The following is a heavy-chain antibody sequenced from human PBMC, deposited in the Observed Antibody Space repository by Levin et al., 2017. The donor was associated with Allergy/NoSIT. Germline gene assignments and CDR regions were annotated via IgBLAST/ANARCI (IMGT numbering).Heavy chain of an antibody. CDR3: ARRGRYCSGGSCPIDY. CDR1: GFTFSSYG. J-gene: IGHJ4*02. CDR2: IWYDGSNK. V-gene: IGHV3-33*01. D-gene: IGHD2-15*01. Sequence: PGGSLRLSCAASGFTFSSYGMHWVRQAPGKGLEWVAVIWYDGSNKYYADSVKGRFTISRDNSKNTLYLQMNSLRAEDTAVYYCARRGRYCSGGSCPIDYWGQGTLVTVSS.